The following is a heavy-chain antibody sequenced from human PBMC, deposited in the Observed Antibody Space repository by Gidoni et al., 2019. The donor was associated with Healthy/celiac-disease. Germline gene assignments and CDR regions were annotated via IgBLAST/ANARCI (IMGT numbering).Heavy chain of an antibody. D-gene: IGHD3-10*01. Sequence: RFTISRDNSKNTLYLQMNSLRAEDTAVYYCAREGLLYGSGRTLWFDYWGQGTLVTVSS. V-gene: IGHV3-30*07. CDR3: AREGLLYGSGRTLWFDY. J-gene: IGHJ4*02.